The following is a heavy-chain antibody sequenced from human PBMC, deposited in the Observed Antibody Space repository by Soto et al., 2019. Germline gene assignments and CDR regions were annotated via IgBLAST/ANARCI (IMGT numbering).Heavy chain of an antibody. J-gene: IGHJ3*01. CDR3: TTDGNFGGVVVAFHL. CDR1: GFSFTEAW. D-gene: IGHD3-10*01. CDR2: IKSKAGGGAI. V-gene: IGHV3-15*07. Sequence: EVQMVESGGGLVKPGGSLRLSCAVSGFSFTEAWMNWVRQAPGKGLEWVGRIKSKAGGGAIDYAAPVKGRFTISRDDSKDTLYLQINSLKTEDTAVYYCTTDGNFGGVVVAFHLWGQGTMLTVS.